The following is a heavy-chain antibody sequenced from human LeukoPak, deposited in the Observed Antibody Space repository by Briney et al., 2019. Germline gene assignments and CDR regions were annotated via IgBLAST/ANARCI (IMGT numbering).Heavy chain of an antibody. Sequence: KPSQTLSLTCTVSGGSISSGDYYWSWIRQPPGKGLEWIGYIYYSGSTYYNPSLKSRVTISVDTSKNQFSLKLSSVTAADTAVYYCARGPYHLLSYQLLYNYWGQGTLVTVSS. CDR1: GGSISSGDYY. J-gene: IGHJ4*02. CDR3: ARGPYHLLSYQLLYNY. D-gene: IGHD2-2*02. V-gene: IGHV4-30-4*08. CDR2: IYYSGST.